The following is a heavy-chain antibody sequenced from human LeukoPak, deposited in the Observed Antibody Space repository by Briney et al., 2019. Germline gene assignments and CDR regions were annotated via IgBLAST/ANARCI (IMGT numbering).Heavy chain of an antibody. V-gene: IGHV4-59*01. J-gene: IGHJ4*02. D-gene: IGHD3-22*01. CDR1: GGSISSYY. CDR3: ARSSGYYYHLDY. CDR2: IYYSGST. Sequence: PSETLPLTCTVSGGSISSYYWSWIRQPPGKGLEWIGYIYYSGSTNYNPSLKSRVTISVDTSKNQFSLKLSSVTAADTAVYYCARSSGYYYHLDYWGQGTLVTVSS.